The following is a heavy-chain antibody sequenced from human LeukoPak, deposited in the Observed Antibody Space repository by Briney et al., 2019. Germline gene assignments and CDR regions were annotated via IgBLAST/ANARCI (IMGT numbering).Heavy chain of an antibody. CDR1: GGSISSYY. CDR3: ARGGIAAPYYYYMDV. J-gene: IGHJ6*03. Sequence: TETLSLTCTVSGGSISSYYWSWIRQHPGKGLEWIGYIYYSGSTNYNPSLKSRVTISVDTSKNQFSLKLSSVTAADTAVYYCARGGIAAPYYYYMDVWGKGTTVTISS. D-gene: IGHD6-6*01. V-gene: IGHV4-59*01. CDR2: IYYSGST.